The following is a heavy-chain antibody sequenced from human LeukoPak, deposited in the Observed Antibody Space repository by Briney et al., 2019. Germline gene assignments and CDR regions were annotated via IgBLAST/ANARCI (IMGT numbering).Heavy chain of an antibody. J-gene: IGHJ4*02. CDR2: IYTSGST. D-gene: IGHD3-22*01. CDR1: GGSISSGSYY. CDR3: ARVSYYDSMIDY. V-gene: IGHV4-61*02. Sequence: PSQTLSLTCTVSGGSISSGSYYWSCIRQPAGKGLEWIGRIYTSGSTNYNPSLKSRVTISVDTSKNQFSLKLSSVTAADTAVYYCARVSYYDSMIDYWGQGTLVTVSS.